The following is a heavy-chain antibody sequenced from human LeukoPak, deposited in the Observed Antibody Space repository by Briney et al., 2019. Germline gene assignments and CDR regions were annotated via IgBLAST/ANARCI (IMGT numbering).Heavy chain of an antibody. J-gene: IGHJ4*02. CDR1: GFIVSNNY. Sequence: PGGSLRLSCAASGFIVSNNYISWVRQAPGKGLEWASIMYTGGATDYADSVKGRFTISRDNSKNTLYLQMNSLRAEDTAVYYCARGSSGFDYWGQGTLVTVSS. V-gene: IGHV3-53*01. CDR2: MYTGGAT. CDR3: ARGSSGFDY.